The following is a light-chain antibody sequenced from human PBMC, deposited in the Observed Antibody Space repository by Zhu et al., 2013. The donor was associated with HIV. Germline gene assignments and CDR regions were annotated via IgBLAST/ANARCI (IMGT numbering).Light chain of an antibody. CDR1: QSISSK. V-gene: IGKV3-15*01. J-gene: IGKJ5*01. CDR2: GAS. CDR3: QQRSSWPPVT. Sequence: EIVMTQSPATLSVSLGERATLSCWASQSISSKLAWYQQKPGQAPRLVIYGASNRATGIPARFSGSGSGTEFTLTISSLEPEDLAVYYCQQRSSWPPVTFGQGTRLEIK.